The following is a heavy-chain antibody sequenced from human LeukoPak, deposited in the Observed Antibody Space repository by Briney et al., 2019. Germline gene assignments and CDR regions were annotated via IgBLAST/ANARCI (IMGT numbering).Heavy chain of an antibody. CDR3: AREPDIVVVPAASLDY. V-gene: IGHV3-30-3*01. J-gene: IGHJ4*02. CDR1: GFTFSSYA. D-gene: IGHD2-2*01. Sequence: PGGSLRLSCAASGFTFSSYAMPWVRQAPGKGLEWVAVISYDGSNKYYADSVKGRFTISRDNSKNTLYLQMNSLRAEDTAVYYCAREPDIVVVPAASLDYWGQGTLVTVSS. CDR2: ISYDGSNK.